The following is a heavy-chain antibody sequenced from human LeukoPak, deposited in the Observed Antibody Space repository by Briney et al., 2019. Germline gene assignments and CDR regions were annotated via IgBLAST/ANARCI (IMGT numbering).Heavy chain of an antibody. Sequence: PSQTLSLTCTVSGGSISSGGYYWSWIRQPPGKGLEWIGYIYHSGSTYYNPSLKSRVTISVDRSKNQFSLKLSSVTAADTAVYYCARDPPRRTMVRGPLYFDIWGQGTMVTVSS. V-gene: IGHV4-30-2*01. CDR2: IYHSGST. CDR1: GGSISSGGYY. D-gene: IGHD3-10*01. J-gene: IGHJ3*02. CDR3: ARDPPRRTMVRGPLYFDI.